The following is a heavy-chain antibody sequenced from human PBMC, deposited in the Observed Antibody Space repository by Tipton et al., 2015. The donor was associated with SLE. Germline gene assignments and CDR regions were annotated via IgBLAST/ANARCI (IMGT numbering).Heavy chain of an antibody. CDR3: GKILCTVITCPYYWYGVDV. D-gene: IGHD2-8*02. V-gene: IGHV3-23*01. J-gene: IGHJ6*02. CDR2: ISGSGRET. CDR1: GFPFSDYA. Sequence: SLRLSCSASGFPFSDYAIVWARHTLERGLESFAGISGSGRETYYSDSVRGRFTISRDNSKRTAFLQMDSLRADDAATYYCGKILCTVITCPYYWYGVDVWGQGTTVTVSS.